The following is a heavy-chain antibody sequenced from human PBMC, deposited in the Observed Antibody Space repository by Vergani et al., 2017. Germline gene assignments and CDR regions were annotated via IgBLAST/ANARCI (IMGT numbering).Heavy chain of an antibody. V-gene: IGHV4-4*02. CDR2: IYHSGST. D-gene: IGHD5-18*01. CDR1: GGSISSSNW. CDR3: ARDRGGVDTAMVSPIDAFDI. Sequence: QVQLQESGPGLVKPSGTLSLTCAVSGGSISSSNWWSWVRQPPGKGLEWIGEIYHSGSTNYNPSLKSRVTISVDKSKNQFSLKLSSVTAADTAVYYCARDRGGVDTAMVSPIDAFDIWGQGTMVTVSS. J-gene: IGHJ3*02.